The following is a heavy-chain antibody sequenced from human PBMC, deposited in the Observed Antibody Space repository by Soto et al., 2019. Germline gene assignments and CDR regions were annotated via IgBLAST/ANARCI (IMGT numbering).Heavy chain of an antibody. V-gene: IGHV3-23*01. D-gene: IGHD3-9*01. CDR2: ISGSGGST. CDR1: GFTFSSYA. Sequence: GSLRLSCAASGFTFSSYAMSWVRQAPGKGLECVSAISGSGGSTYYADSVKGRFTISRDNSKNTLYLQMNSLRAEDTAVYYCAKGGYDILTGYSYYYYGMDVWGQGTTVTVSS. CDR3: AKGGYDILTGYSYYYYGMDV. J-gene: IGHJ6*02.